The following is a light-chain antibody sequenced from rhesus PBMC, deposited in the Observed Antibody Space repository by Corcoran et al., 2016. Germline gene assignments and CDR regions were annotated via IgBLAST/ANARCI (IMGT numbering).Light chain of an antibody. CDR1: SSDIRGYNR. J-gene: IGLJ6*01. Sequence: QATPTQSPSVSGSPGQSVTISCTGNSSDIRGYNRVSWYQQHPGKAPKRMIYEVSKRPSGVSDRFSGSKSGNTASLTISGLQADDEADYYCSSYASSSTYDVFGSGTKLTVL. CDR3: SSYASSSTYDV. V-gene: IGLV2-13*03. CDR2: EVS.